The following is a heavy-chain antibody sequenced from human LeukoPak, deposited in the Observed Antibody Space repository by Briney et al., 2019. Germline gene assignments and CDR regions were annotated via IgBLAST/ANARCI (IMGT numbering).Heavy chain of an antibody. J-gene: IGHJ6*03. V-gene: IGHV4-59*12. CDR2: IYYSGST. CDR3: ARDLHYDFWSGRYYYYMDV. CDR1: GFTFSSYE. Sequence: KAGGSLRLSCAASGFTFSSYEMNWVRQAPGKGLEWIGYIYYSGSTYYNPSLKSRVTISVDTSKNQFSLKLSFVTAADTAVYYCARDLHYDFWSGRYYYYMDVWGKGTTVTVSS. D-gene: IGHD3-3*01.